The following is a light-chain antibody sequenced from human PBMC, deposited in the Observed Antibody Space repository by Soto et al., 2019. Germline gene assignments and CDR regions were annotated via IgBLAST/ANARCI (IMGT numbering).Light chain of an antibody. CDR2: EVN. Sequence: QSALTQPASVSGSPGQSVTSSCTGASSDVGGSDHVSWYQQHPGKAPKLILYEVNNRPSGVSNRFSGSKSGNTASLILSGLQADDEAEYFCSSYSTTNTLVFGSGTKVTVL. V-gene: IGLV2-14*03. J-gene: IGLJ1*01. CDR3: SSYSTTNTLV. CDR1: SSDVGGSDH.